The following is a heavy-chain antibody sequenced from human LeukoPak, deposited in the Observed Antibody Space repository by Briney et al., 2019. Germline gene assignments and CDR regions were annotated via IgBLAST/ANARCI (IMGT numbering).Heavy chain of an antibody. J-gene: IGHJ6*03. CDR3: ARDALRFLEWPSYYYYYMDV. D-gene: IGHD3-3*01. V-gene: IGHV1-69*13. CDR2: IIPIFGTA. Sequence: SVKVSCKASGGTFSSYAISWVRQAPGQGLEWMGGIIPIFGTANYAQKFQGRVTITADESTSTAYMELSSLRSEDTAVYYCARDALRFLEWPSYYYYYMDVWGKGTTVTVYS. CDR1: GGTFSSYA.